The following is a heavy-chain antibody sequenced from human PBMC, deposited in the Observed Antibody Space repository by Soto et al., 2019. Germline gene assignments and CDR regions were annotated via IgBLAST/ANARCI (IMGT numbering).Heavy chain of an antibody. CDR2: IHHNAGA. D-gene: IGHD1-7*01. Sequence: PSETLSLTCTVSIGSISDHNWWSWVRQPPGKGLEWIAEIHHNAGANYNPSLRSRVTISVDRSRNQFSLTVTSVTAADTAVYFCVSQYDIRWSWNFRGQRSLV. CDR1: IGSISDHNW. V-gene: IGHV4-4*02. J-gene: IGHJ4*02. CDR3: VSQYDIRWSWNF.